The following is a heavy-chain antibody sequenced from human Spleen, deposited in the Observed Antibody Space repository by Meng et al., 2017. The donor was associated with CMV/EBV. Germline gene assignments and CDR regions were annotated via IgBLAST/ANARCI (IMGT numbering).Heavy chain of an antibody. V-gene: IGHV3-43*01. J-gene: IGHJ6*02. D-gene: IGHD5-12*01. Sequence: ESLKISCAASGFTFDDYTMHWVRQAPGKGLEWVSLISWDGGSTYYADSVKGRFTISRDNSKNSLYLQMNSLRTEDTALYYCAKDLRRYYYYGMDVWGQGTTVTVSS. CDR2: ISWDGGST. CDR1: GFTFDDYT. CDR3: AKDLRRYYYYGMDV.